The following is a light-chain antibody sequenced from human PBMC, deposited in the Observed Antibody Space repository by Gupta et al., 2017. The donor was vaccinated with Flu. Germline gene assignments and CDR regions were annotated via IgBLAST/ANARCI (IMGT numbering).Light chain of an antibody. V-gene: IGKV3-15*01. CDR2: NSY. Sequence: EIMLTQSPATLSASLGERVTVSCRASQSISNHLAWYQQRPSQPPRLLIYNSYTRATDIPARFSGAGSGTDFTLTIDSLRSEDFAVYYCQHYSDRPPWTFGPGTKVDLK. CDR1: QSISNH. CDR3: QHYSDRPPWT. J-gene: IGKJ1*01.